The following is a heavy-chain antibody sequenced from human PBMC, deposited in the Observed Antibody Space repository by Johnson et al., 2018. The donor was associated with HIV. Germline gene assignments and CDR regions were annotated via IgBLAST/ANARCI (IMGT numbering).Heavy chain of an antibody. CDR3: TTDLELAGLWFGELWDDAFDI. Sequence: QVQLVESGGGVVQPGRSLRLSCAASGFTFSSYAMHCVRQAPGKGLEWVAVISYDGSYKSYADSVQGRLTISRDNSKNTLYLQMNSLKTEETAVYYCTTDLELAGLWFGELWDDAFDIWGQGTMVTVSS. CDR2: ISYDGSYK. D-gene: IGHD3-10*01. V-gene: IGHV3-30*03. J-gene: IGHJ3*02. CDR1: GFTFSSYA.